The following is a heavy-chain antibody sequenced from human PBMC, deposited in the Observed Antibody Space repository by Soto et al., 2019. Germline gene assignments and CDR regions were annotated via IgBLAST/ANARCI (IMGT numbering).Heavy chain of an antibody. CDR1: GQTFTGSW. CDR2: IYVGDSDT. Sequence: EVQLVQSGAEVKKPGESLKISCKISGQTFTGSWIAWVRQVPGEGLEWMGIIYVGDSDTKYSTSFEGQVTISADRYTNVAYLQWSGRKSSDTAIYYCARHAPGYGDYLWYFDYWGQGTLVTVSS. CDR3: ARHAPGYGDYLWYFDY. J-gene: IGHJ4*02. V-gene: IGHV5-51*01. D-gene: IGHD4-17*01.